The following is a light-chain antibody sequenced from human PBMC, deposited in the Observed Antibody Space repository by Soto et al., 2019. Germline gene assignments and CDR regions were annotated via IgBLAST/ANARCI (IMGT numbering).Light chain of an antibody. J-gene: IGKJ3*01. V-gene: IGKV1-39*01. CDR2: AAS. CDR1: ERIANY. CDR3: QQSYSIPFT. Sequence: DIQMTQSPSSLSASVGDRVTIPCRASERIANYLNWYQQKPGKAPNLLIYAASKLQSGVPSRFSGSGSVTDFTLTISSLQPEDFATYYCQQSYSIPFTFGPGTKVDIK.